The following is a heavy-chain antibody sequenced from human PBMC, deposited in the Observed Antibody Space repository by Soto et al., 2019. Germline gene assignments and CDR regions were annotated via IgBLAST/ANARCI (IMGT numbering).Heavy chain of an antibody. J-gene: IGHJ6*02. CDR3: AREGQAPYYYYGMDV. CDR1: GGTFSSYA. CDR2: IIPIFGTA. Sequence: AASVKVSCKASGGTFSSYAISWVRQAPGQGLEWMGGIIPIFGTANYAQKFQGRVTITADESTSTAYMELSSLRSEDTAVYYCAREGQAPYYYYGMDVWGQGTAVTVSS. V-gene: IGHV1-69*13.